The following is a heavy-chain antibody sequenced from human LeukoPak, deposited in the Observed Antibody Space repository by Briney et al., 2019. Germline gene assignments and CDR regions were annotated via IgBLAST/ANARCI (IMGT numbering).Heavy chain of an antibody. Sequence: GESLKISCKGSGYSFINYWIGWVRQMPGEGLEWMGIIYPVDSDTRYSPSFQGQVTISADKSISTAYLQWSSLKASDTAMYYCARRVGYYYDSSGYYEPHFDYWGQGTLVTVSS. J-gene: IGHJ4*02. CDR2: IYPVDSDT. D-gene: IGHD3-22*01. V-gene: IGHV5-51*01. CDR1: GYSFINYW. CDR3: ARRVGYYYDSSGYYEPHFDY.